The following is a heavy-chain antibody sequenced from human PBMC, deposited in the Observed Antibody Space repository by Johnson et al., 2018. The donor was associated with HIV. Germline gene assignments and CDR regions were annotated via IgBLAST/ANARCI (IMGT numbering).Heavy chain of an antibody. CDR3: AKGRWEATTYEDAFDI. CDR2: IRYNGSNK. Sequence: QMLLVESGGGVVQPGRSLRLSCAASGFTFSSYAMHWVRQAPGKGLEWVAVIRYNGSNKYYADSVKGRFTISRDNSKNTLYLQMNSLRAEDTAVYYCAKGRWEATTYEDAFDIWGQGTMVTVSS. D-gene: IGHD1-26*01. J-gene: IGHJ3*02. V-gene: IGHV3-30*02. CDR1: GFTFSSYA.